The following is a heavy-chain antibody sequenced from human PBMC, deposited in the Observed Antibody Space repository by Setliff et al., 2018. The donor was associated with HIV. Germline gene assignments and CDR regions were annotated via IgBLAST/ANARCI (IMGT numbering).Heavy chain of an antibody. V-gene: IGHV4-34*01. Sequence: SETLSLTCAVYGGSFSGYYWSWIRQPPGKGLEWIGEINHSGSTNCNPSLKSRVTISVDTSKNQFSLNLSSVTAADTGIYYCARHRSYGDYYPNWFDPWGQGTLVTVSS. CDR2: INHSGST. CDR1: GGSFSGYY. J-gene: IGHJ5*02. D-gene: IGHD4-17*01. CDR3: ARHRSYGDYYPNWFDP.